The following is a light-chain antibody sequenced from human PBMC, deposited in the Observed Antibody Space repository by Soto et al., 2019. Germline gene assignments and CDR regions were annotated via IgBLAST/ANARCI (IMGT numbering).Light chain of an antibody. CDR2: EVS. CDR1: SSDVGAYNY. J-gene: IGLJ2*01. Sequence: QSALTQPASVSGSPGQAITISCTGTSSDVGAYNYVSWYQQHPGKAPKLMIFEVSDRPSGVSNRFSGSKSGNTASLTISGLQAEDEAAYYCSSYTSSNTLVFGGGTTLTVL. CDR3: SSYTSSNTLV. V-gene: IGLV2-14*01.